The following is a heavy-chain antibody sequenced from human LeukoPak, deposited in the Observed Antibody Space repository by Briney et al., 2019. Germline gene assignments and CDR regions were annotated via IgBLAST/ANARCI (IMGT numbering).Heavy chain of an antibody. CDR3: ARGGPPRVLGWLLNDAFDI. CDR2: IYYSGST. CDR1: GDSISSGGYY. Sequence: SETLSLTCTVSGDSISSGGYYWSWIRQHPGKGLEWIGYIYYSGSTYYNPSLKSRVTISVDTSKNQFSLKLSSVTAANTAVYYCARGGPPRVLGWLLNDAFDIWGQGTMVTVSS. D-gene: IGHD3-3*01. J-gene: IGHJ3*02. V-gene: IGHV4-31*03.